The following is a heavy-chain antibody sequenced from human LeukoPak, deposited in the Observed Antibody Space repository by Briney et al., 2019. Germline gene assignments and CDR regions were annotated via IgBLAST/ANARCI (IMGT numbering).Heavy chain of an antibody. J-gene: IGHJ4*02. CDR1: GGSINSYY. CDR2: IYYSGST. CDR3: ARAVLSGSYYFDY. Sequence: SETLSLTCTVSGGSINSYYWSWIRQPPGRGLEWIGSIYYSGSTYYNPSLKSRVTISVDTSKNQFSLKLSSVTAADTAVYYCARAVLSGSYYFDYWGQGTLVTVSS. D-gene: IGHD1-26*01. V-gene: IGHV4-59*12.